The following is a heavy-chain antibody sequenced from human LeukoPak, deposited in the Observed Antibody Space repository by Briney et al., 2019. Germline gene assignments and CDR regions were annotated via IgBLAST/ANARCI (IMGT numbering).Heavy chain of an antibody. J-gene: IGHJ4*02. Sequence: GASVNVSCKSSGYTFTGYYMHWVRQAPGQGPEWMGWINPNSGGTNYAQKFQGRVTMTRDTSISTAYMELSRLRSDDTAVYYCASYPQLGYCSGGSCYNYWGQGTLVTVSS. V-gene: IGHV1-2*02. D-gene: IGHD2-15*01. CDR1: GYTFTGYY. CDR2: INPNSGGT. CDR3: ASYPQLGYCSGGSCYNY.